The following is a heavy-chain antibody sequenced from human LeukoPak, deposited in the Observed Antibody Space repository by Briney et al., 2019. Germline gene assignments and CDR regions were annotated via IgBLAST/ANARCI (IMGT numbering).Heavy chain of an antibody. CDR3: ARGLDDYLVWFDP. V-gene: IGHV3-48*03. D-gene: IGHD5-12*01. Sequence: GGSLRLSCAASGFTFSSYEMNWVRQAPGKGLEWVSYISSGRGTTIYYADSVKGRFTISRDNAKNSLYLQMNSLRAEDTAVYYCARGLDDYLVWFDPWGQGTLVTVSS. CDR2: ISSGRGTTI. CDR1: GFTFSSYE. J-gene: IGHJ5*02.